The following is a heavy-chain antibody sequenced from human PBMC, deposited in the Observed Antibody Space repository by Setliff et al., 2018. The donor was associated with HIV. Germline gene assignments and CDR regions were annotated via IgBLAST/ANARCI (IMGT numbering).Heavy chain of an antibody. CDR1: GVSIVSGGFY. D-gene: IGHD2-15*01. V-gene: IGHV4-31*03. CDR2: VYYTGKT. CDR3: ARDLHANYHVVDI. Sequence: KSSETLSLTCSVSGVSIVSGGFYFSWIRPHPGKGLEWIGTVYYTGKTYYNPSLQSRLTMSADTSKNQLYLKINSVTAADTAVYFCARDLHANYHVVDIWGPGTMVTVSS. J-gene: IGHJ3*02.